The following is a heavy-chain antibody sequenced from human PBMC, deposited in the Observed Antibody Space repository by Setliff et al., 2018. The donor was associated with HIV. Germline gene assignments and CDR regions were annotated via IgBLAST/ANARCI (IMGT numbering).Heavy chain of an antibody. J-gene: IGHJ3*02. D-gene: IGHD3-22*01. CDR2: IFYSGNT. Sequence: SETLSLTCAVSGDSISSGGYYWSWIRQHPGKGLEWIGYIFYSGNTCFNPSLKSRVTISVDTSKNQFSLKLSSVTAADTAVYYCARGAAYYYDRSGWGDAFDIWGQGTMVTVSS. CDR1: GDSISSGGYY. CDR3: ARGAAYYYDRSGWGDAFDI. V-gene: IGHV4-31*11.